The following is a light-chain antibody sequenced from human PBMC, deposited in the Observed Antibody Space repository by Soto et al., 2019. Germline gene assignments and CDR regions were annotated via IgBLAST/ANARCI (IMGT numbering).Light chain of an antibody. CDR2: EVS. J-gene: IGLJ2*01. Sequence: QSVLTQPASASGAPGQAGTISCTGTSSDVGGYNYVSWYQQHPGKAPKLMIYEVSKRPSGVPDRFSGSKSGNTASLTVSGLQAEDEADYYCSSYAGSNNLVFGGGTK. V-gene: IGLV2-8*01. CDR3: SSYAGSNNLV. CDR1: SSDVGGYNY.